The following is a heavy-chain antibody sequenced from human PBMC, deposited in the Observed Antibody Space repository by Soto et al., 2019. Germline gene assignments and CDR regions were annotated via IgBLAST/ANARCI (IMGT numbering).Heavy chain of an antibody. V-gene: IGHV4-59*08. J-gene: IGHJ5*02. CDR3: ARHPYYYGSGSYYTANWFDP. D-gene: IGHD3-10*01. CDR1: GGSISSYY. Sequence: TSETLSLTCTVSGGSISSYYWSWIRQPPGKGLEWIGYIYYSGSTNYNPSLKSRVTISVDTSKNQFSLKLSSVTAADTAVYYCARHPYYYGSGSYYTANWFDPWGQGTLVTVSS. CDR2: IYYSGST.